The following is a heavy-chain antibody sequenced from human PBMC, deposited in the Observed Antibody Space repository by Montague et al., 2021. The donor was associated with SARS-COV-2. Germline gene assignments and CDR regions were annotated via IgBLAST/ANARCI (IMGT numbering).Heavy chain of an antibody. CDR3: ARHYGVVVPAAIYYYYGMDV. Sequence: SETLSLTCTVSGGSISSSSYYWGWIRQLPGKGLEWIGSIYYSGSTYYNPSLKSRVTISVDTSKNQFSLKLSSVTAADTAVYYCARHYGVVVPAAIYYYYGMDVWGQGTTVTVSS. CDR2: IYYSGST. V-gene: IGHV4-39*01. J-gene: IGHJ6*02. CDR1: GGSISSSSYY. D-gene: IGHD2-2*02.